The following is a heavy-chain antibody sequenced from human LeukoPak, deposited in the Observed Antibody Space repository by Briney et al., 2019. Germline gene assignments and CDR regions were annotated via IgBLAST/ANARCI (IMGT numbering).Heavy chain of an antibody. CDR2: IDASGST. V-gene: IGHV4-4*07. CDR3: ARKDGDI. Sequence: SETLSLTCTVSGASVSSYYWIWIRQPAGRGLEWIGRIDASGSTNYNPSLKSRVTMSVDSSKNQFSLKVSSVTAADTAVYYCARKDGDIRGQGTMVTVSS. D-gene: IGHD5-24*01. J-gene: IGHJ3*02. CDR1: GASVSSYY.